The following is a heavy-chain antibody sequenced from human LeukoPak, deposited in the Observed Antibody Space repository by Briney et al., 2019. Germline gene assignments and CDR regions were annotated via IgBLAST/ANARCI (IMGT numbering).Heavy chain of an antibody. CDR1: GFTFSSYA. J-gene: IGHJ6*03. CDR3: ARDGGGGYCSSTSCYYYYYYYMDV. D-gene: IGHD2-2*01. V-gene: IGHV3-30*01. CDR2: ISYDGSNK. Sequence: GRSLRLSCAASGFTFSSYAMHWVRQAPGKGLEWVAVISYDGSNKYYADSVKGRFTISRDNSKNTLYLQMNSLRAEGTAVYYCARDGGGGYCSSTSCYYYYYYYMDVWGKGTTVTVSS.